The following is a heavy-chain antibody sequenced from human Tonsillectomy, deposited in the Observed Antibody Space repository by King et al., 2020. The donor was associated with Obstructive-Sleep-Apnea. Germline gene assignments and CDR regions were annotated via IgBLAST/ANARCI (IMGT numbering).Heavy chain of an antibody. CDR1: GGSISSGDYY. J-gene: IGHJ3*02. CDR3: ASNLAYYYDSSGSTDDAFDI. V-gene: IGHV4-30-4*01. Sequence: VQLQESGPGLVKPSQTLSLTCTVSGGSISSGDYYWSWIRQPPGKGLEWIGYIYYSGSTYYNPSLKSRVTISVDTSKNQCSLKLSSVTAADTAVYYCASNLAYYYDSSGSTDDAFDIWGQGTMVTVSS. D-gene: IGHD3-22*01. CDR2: IYYSGST.